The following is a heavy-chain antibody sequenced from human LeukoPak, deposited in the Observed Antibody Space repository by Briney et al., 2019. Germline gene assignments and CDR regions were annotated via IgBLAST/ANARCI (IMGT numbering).Heavy chain of an antibody. D-gene: IGHD2-15*01. V-gene: IGHV3-30*02. CDR3: ATDRATQYFDY. J-gene: IGHJ4*02. CDR1: GFTFSSYG. CDR2: IWYDGSNK. Sequence: GGSLRLSCAASGFTFSSYGMHWVRQAPGKGLEWVAFIWYDGSNKYYADSVKGRFTISRDNSRNTLFLQMNSLRAEDTAVYYCATDRATQYFDYWGQGTLVSVSS.